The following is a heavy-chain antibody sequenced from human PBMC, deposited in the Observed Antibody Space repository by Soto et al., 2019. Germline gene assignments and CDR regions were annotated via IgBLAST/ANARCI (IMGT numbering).Heavy chain of an antibody. V-gene: IGHV2-26*01. D-gene: IGHD2-2*01. CDR1: GFSLSNPRMG. J-gene: IGHJ6*03. CDR3: ARIQLPASYFYDMDV. CDR2: ILSNDGK. Sequence: QVTLKEAGPVLVKPTETLTLTCTVSGFSLSNPRMGVAWIRQPPGKALEWLAHILSNDGKSYNTSLNSRLTISKDPSKSPVVLTMTNMDPVDTATYYCARIQLPASYFYDMDVWGKGTTVTVSS.